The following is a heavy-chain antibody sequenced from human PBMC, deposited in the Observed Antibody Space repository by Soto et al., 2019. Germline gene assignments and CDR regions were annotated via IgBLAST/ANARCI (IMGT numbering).Heavy chain of an antibody. CDR2: IFSTGST. CDR1: GGSISSGGYS. Sequence: QVQLQESGPGLVKPSQTLSLTCTVSGGSISSGGYSWSWIRQYPGKGLECIGYIFSTGSTYYNPSLKSRVTISVDTSKNQCSLKLTSVTAADTAIYYCARDLGRNYFDYWGQGTLVTVSS. J-gene: IGHJ4*02. CDR3: ARDLGRNYFDY. V-gene: IGHV4-31*03.